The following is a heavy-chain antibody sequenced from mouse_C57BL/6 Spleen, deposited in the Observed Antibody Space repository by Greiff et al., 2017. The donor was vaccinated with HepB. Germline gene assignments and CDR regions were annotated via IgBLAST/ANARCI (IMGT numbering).Heavy chain of an antibody. CDR1: GYTFTSYW. J-gene: IGHJ3*01. CDR3: ASYYGSTEAWFAY. V-gene: IGHV1-7*01. Sequence: VQLQQSGAELAKPGASVKLSCKASGYTFTSYWMHWVKQRPGQGLEWIGYINPSSGYTKYNQKFKDKATLTADKSSSTAYMQLSSLTYEDSAVYYCASYYGSTEAWFAYWGQGTLVTVSA. D-gene: IGHD1-1*01. CDR2: INPSSGYT.